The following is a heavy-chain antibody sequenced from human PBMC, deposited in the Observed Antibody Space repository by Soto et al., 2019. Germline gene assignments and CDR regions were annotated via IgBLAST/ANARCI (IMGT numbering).Heavy chain of an antibody. CDR2: ISSSGTYI. CDR1: GFTFSSYS. Sequence: PGESLKISCAASGFTFSSYSMNWVRQAPGKGLEWVSSISSSGTYIYYADSVKARFTISRDNAKNSLSLQLDSLRAEDTAVYYCERKNNGANYNADGAFDVWGQGTMVTVSS. CDR3: ERKNNGANYNADGAFDV. J-gene: IGHJ3*01. D-gene: IGHD1-7*01. V-gene: IGHV3-21*01.